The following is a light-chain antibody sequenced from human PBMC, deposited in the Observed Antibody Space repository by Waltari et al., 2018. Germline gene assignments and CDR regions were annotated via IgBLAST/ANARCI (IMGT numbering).Light chain of an antibody. J-gene: IGLJ1*01. CDR1: DLEKKY. CDR3: QVWDSGAAGV. CDR2: QDV. V-gene: IGLV3-1*01. Sequence: SYDLTQSPSVSVSPGQTASITCSGHDLEKKYVCWYQQKPGQSPVLLIYQDVRRPSELPERFCGSNSGNTATLTISGTQPMDEADYYCQVWDSGAAGVFGTGTKVTVL.